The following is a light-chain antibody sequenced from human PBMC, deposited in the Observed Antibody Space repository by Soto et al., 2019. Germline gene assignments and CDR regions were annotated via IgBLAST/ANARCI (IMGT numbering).Light chain of an antibody. CDR3: CSYAGSYTFVI. J-gene: IGLJ2*01. V-gene: IGLV2-11*01. Sequence: QAVVTQPRSVSGSPGQSITISCTGTSNDVGGYNYVSWYQQHPGKAPKLLIYDVNKRPSRVPDRFSGSKSGNTASLTISGLQAEDEADYHCCSYAGSYTFVIFGGGTQLTVL. CDR1: SNDVGGYNY. CDR2: DVN.